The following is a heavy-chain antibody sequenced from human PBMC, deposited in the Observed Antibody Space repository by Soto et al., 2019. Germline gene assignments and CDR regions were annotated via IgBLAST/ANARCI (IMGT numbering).Heavy chain of an antibody. V-gene: IGHV4-39*01. D-gene: IGHD3-3*02. Sequence: SETLSLTCTVSGGSISSSSYYWGWIRQPPGKGLEWIGSIYYSGSTYYNPSLKGRVTISVDTSKNQFSLKLSSVTAADTAVYYCARLSSTPFDYWGQGTLVTVSS. CDR1: GGSISSSSYY. J-gene: IGHJ4*02. CDR2: IYYSGST. CDR3: ARLSSTPFDY.